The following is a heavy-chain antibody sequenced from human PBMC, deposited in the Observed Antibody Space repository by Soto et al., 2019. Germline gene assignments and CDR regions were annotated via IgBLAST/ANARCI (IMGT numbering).Heavy chain of an antibody. J-gene: IGHJ6*02. Sequence: ASVKVSCKASGYTFTSYGISWVRQAPGQGLEWMGWISAYNGNTNYAQKLQGRVTMTTDTSTSTAYMELRSLRSDDTAVYYCARVLDIVVVPAAMGPDYYYGMDVWGQGTTVTVSS. CDR1: GYTFTSYG. CDR2: ISAYNGNT. D-gene: IGHD2-2*03. V-gene: IGHV1-18*01. CDR3: ARVLDIVVVPAAMGPDYYYGMDV.